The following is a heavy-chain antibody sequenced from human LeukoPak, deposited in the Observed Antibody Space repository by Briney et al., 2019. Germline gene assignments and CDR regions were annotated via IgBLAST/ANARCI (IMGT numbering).Heavy chain of an antibody. CDR2: IYRGDTT. Sequence: GGSLRLSCAASGFTVSSKYMSWVRQAPGKGLEWVSVIYRGDTTYYADSVKGRFTISRDSSKNTLYLQMNSLRVEDTAVYYCARVDYSNWFDPWGQGTLVTVSS. V-gene: IGHV3-53*01. D-gene: IGHD5-12*01. J-gene: IGHJ5*02. CDR1: GFTVSSKY. CDR3: ARVDYSNWFDP.